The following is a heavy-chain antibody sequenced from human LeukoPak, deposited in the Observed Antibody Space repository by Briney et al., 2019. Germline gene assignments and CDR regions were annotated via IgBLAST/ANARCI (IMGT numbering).Heavy chain of an antibody. V-gene: IGHV1-2*02. CDR2: INPNSGGT. D-gene: IGHD6-19*01. J-gene: IGHJ4*02. Sequence: GASVKVSCKASGYIFTSYGISWVRQAPGQGLEWMGWINPNSGGTNYAQKFQGRVTMTRDTSISTAYMELSRLRSDDTAVYYCARGGSSGWYVRGLDYWGQGTLVTVSS. CDR1: GYIFTSYG. CDR3: ARGGSSGWYVRGLDY.